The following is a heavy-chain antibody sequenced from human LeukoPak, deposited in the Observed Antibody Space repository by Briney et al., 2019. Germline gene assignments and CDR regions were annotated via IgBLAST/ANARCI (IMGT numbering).Heavy chain of an antibody. CDR3: AKGMTGPTLLSGEFDY. V-gene: IGHV3-9*03. Sequence: GGSLRLSCAASGFTFDDYAMHWVRQAPGKGLEWVSGISWNSGSIGYADSVKGRFTISRDNAKNSLYLQMNSLRAEDMALYYCAKGMTGPTLLSGEFDYWGQGTLVTVSS. D-gene: IGHD3-10*01. J-gene: IGHJ4*02. CDR2: ISWNSGSI. CDR1: GFTFDDYA.